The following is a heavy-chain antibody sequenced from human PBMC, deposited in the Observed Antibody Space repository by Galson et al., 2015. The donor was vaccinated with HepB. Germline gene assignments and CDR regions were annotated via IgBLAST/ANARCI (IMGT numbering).Heavy chain of an antibody. CDR1: GFTFSDHY. J-gene: IGHJ5*02. CDR2: VRNKAYSYIA. Sequence: SLRLSCAASGFTFSDHYMDWVRQAPGKGLEWVGRVRNKAYSYIAEYAASVKGRFIISRDDSKNSLFLQMNSLRVEDTAVYYCARERVMGWLQKSLGNLDPWGQGTLVTVSS. V-gene: IGHV3-72*01. CDR3: ARERVMGWLQKSLGNLDP. D-gene: IGHD5-24*01.